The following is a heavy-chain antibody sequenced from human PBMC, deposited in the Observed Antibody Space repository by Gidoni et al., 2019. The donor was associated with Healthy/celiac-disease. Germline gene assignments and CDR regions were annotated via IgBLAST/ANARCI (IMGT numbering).Heavy chain of an antibody. J-gene: IGHJ6*01. CDR2: IIPIFGTA. Sequence: GGTFSSYAISWVRQAPGQGLEWMGGIIPIFGTANYAQKFQGRVTITADESTSTAYMELSSLRSEDTAVYYCARELMITFGGVIALSYGMDVWGKGPRSPSP. D-gene: IGHD3-16*02. V-gene: IGHV1-69*01. CDR1: GGTFSSYA. CDR3: ARELMITFGGVIALSYGMDV.